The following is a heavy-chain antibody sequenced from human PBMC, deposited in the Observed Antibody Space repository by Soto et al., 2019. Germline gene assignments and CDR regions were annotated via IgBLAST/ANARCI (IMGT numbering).Heavy chain of an antibody. CDR2: IYYSGST. Sequence: QVQLQESGPGLVKPSQTLSLTCTVSGGSISSGDYYWSWIRQPPGEGLEWIGYIYYSGSTYYNPSLKRRVTLSVATSKNQFSLKLSSVTAADTAVYYCARTYGDYDEAFDYWGQGTLVTVSS. CDR1: GGSISSGDYY. J-gene: IGHJ4*02. V-gene: IGHV4-30-4*01. D-gene: IGHD4-17*01. CDR3: ARTYGDYDEAFDY.